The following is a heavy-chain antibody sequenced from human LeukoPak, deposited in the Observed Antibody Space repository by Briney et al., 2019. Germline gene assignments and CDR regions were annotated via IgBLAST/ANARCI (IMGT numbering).Heavy chain of an antibody. V-gene: IGHV1-8*03. CDR2: MSPNSGNT. D-gene: IGHD3-16*01. CDR3: ARNFGGLGY. Sequence: ASVKVSCKASGYTFTTYEVYWVRQATGQGLEWVGWMSPNSGNTVYAQKFQGRVTITRNISISTVYLELSSLRSEDTAVYYCARNFGGLGYWGQGTLVTVSS. CDR1: GYTFTTYE. J-gene: IGHJ4*02.